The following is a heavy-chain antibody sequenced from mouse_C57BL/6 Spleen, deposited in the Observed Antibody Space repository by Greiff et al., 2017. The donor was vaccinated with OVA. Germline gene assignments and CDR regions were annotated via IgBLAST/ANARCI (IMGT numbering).Heavy chain of an antibody. CDR2: IHPNSGST. J-gene: IGHJ4*01. CDR3: ARREVLPYYAMDY. Sequence: QVQLQQPGAELVKPGASVKLSCKASGYTFTSYWMHWVKQRPGQGLEWIGMIHPNSGSTNYNEKFKSKATLTVDKSSSTDYMQLSSLTSEDAAVYYCARREVLPYYAMDYWGQGTSVTVSS. V-gene: IGHV1-64*01. D-gene: IGHD1-1*01. CDR1: GYTFTSYW.